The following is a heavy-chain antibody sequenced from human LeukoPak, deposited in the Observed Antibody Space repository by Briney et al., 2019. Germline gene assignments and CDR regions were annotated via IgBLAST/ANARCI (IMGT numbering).Heavy chain of an antibody. J-gene: IGHJ4*02. V-gene: IGHV1-18*01. CDR2: ISAYNGNT. CDR1: GYTFTSYG. D-gene: IGHD6-25*01. Sequence: GASVKVSCKASGYTFTSYGISWVRQAPGQGLEWMGWISAYNGNTNYAQKLQGRVTMTTDTSTSTAYMELRSLRSDDTAVYYCASQYWSSGDFSFDYWGQGTLVTVSS. CDR3: ASQYWSSGDFSFDY.